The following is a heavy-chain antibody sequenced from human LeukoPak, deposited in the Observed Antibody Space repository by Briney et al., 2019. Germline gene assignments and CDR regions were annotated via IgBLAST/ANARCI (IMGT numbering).Heavy chain of an antibody. CDR2: ISSSSSYI. V-gene: IGHV3-21*01. CDR1: GFTFSSYS. CDR3: ARAGYSSSHVSSFDY. J-gene: IGHJ4*02. Sequence: PGGSLRLSCAASGFTFSSYSMNWVRQAPGKGLEWVSSISSSSSYIYYADSVKGRFTISRDNAKNSLYLQMNSLRAEDTAVYYCARAGYSSSHVSSFDYWGQGTLVTVSS. D-gene: IGHD6-13*01.